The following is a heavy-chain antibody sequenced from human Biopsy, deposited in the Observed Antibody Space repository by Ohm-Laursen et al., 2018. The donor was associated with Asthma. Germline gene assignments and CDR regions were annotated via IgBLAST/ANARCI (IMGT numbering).Heavy chain of an antibody. V-gene: IGHV1-3*01. CDR3: ARHPYVDGSDNYYYRGNDYYLGMDV. CDR1: GYTFISYA. Sequence: GATVKISCKTSGYTFISYAIHWVRQAPGQRLEWMGWINAGNGNTKYSQKFQGRVTITRDTSTSTAYMELSSLRSEDTAVYYCARHPYVDGSDNYYYRGNDYYLGMDVWGQGTTVTVSS. D-gene: IGHD3-10*01. J-gene: IGHJ6*02. CDR2: INAGNGNT.